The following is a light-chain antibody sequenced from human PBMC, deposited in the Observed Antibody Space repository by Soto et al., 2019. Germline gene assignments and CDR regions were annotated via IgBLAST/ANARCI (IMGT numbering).Light chain of an antibody. CDR3: QQYGSSGLT. CDR2: GAS. Sequence: IVLTQSPGTLSLSPGERATLSCRAGQSVSNNCLAWYQLKPGQAPRFLIYGASNRATGIPDRFSGSGSGTDFTLTISRLEPEDSAVYYCQQYGSSGLTFGGGTKVDIK. J-gene: IGKJ4*01. V-gene: IGKV3-20*01. CDR1: QSVSNNC.